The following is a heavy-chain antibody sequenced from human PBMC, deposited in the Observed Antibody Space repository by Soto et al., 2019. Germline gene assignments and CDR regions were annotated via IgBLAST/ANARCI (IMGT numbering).Heavy chain of an antibody. D-gene: IGHD3-16*02. V-gene: IGHV3-66*01. J-gene: IGHJ5*02. CDR3: ARWGRYRWFDP. CDR1: GFSFSSNS. Sequence: EVQLVESGGDLVQPGGSLRLSWEASGFSFSSNSMSWVRQAPGKGLEWVSVIYSGGSIYYADSVKDRFTISRDNSKNTVFLQMNSLRAEDTAVYYCARWGRYRWFDPWGQGTPVTVSS. CDR2: IYSGGSI.